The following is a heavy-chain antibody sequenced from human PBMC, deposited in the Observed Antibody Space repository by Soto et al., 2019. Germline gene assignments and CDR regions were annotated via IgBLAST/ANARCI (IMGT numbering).Heavy chain of an antibody. CDR3: APAAAPKDIFDY. D-gene: IGHD6-13*01. Sequence: GGSLRLSCAASGFTFSSYAMSWVRQAPGKGLEWVSAISGSGGSTYYADSVKGRFTISRDNSKNTLYLQMNSLRAEDTTVYFCAPAAAPKDIFDYWGQGTLVTVSS. V-gene: IGHV3-23*01. J-gene: IGHJ4*02. CDR1: GFTFSSYA. CDR2: ISGSGGST.